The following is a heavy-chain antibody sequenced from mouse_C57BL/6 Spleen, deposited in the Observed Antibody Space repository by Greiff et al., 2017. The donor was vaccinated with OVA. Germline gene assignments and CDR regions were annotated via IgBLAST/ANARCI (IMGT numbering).Heavy chain of an antibody. V-gene: IGHV14-2*01. CDR3: ARGYDHY. D-gene: IGHD2-3*01. CDR2: IDPEDGET. CDR1: GFNIKDYY. Sequence: VQLQQSGAELVKPGASVKLSCTASGFNIKDYYMHWVKQRTEQGLEWIGRIDPEDGETKYAPTFQGKATITADTSSTTAYLQLSSLTSEDTAVYYCARGYDHYWGQGTTLTVSS. J-gene: IGHJ2*01.